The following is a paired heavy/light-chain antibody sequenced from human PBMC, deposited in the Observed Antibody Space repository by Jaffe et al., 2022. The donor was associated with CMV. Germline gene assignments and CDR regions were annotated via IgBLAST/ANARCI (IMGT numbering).Light chain of an antibody. V-gene: IGKV1-12*01. CDR1: QDINKW. J-gene: IGKJ3*01. CDR2: AAS. CDR3: QQANSLFPFT. Sequence: DIQMTQSPSSVSASVGDRVTITCRASQDINKWLAWYQQKAGRAPKLLIYAASTLQSGVPSRFSGSGSGTDFTLTISSLQPEDFATYFCQQANSLFPFTFGPGTRVEI.
Heavy chain of an antibody. CDR3: TTSSIRVGASGNRVGDY. V-gene: IGHV3-15*02. J-gene: IGHJ4*02. CDR1: GFTFGDAC. D-gene: IGHD1-26*01. Sequence: EVQLVESGGALIKPGGSLRLSCETSGFTFGDACMNWVRQAPGKGLEWVGRIFSEADGGTTDYAAPVNGRFTISRDDSKRTLSLQMNSLETEDTGVYYCTTSSIRVGASGNRVGDYWGQGTLVTVSS. CDR2: IFSEADGGTT.